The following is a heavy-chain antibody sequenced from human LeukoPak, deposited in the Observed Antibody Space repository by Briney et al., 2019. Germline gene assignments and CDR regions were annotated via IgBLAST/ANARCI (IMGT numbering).Heavy chain of an antibody. V-gene: IGHV4-34*01. Sequence: PSETLSLTCAVYGGSFSGYYWSWIRQPPGKGLEWIGEINHSGSTNYNPSLKSRVTISVDTSKNQFSLKLSSVTAADTAVYYCARRRRYSYGYLDYWGQGTLVTVAS. J-gene: IGHJ4*02. D-gene: IGHD5-18*01. CDR3: ARRRRYSYGYLDY. CDR2: INHSGST. CDR1: GGSFSGYY.